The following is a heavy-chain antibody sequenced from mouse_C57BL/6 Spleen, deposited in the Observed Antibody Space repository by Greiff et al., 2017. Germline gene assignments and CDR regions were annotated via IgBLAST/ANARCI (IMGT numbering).Heavy chain of an antibody. V-gene: IGHV1-82*01. D-gene: IGHD2-4*01. CDR1: GYAFSSSW. CDR2: IYPGDGDT. Sequence: VKLQESGPELVKPGASVKISCKASGYAFSSSWMNWVKQRPGKGLEWIGRIYPGDGDTNYNGKFKGKATLTADKSSSTAYMQLSSLTSEDSAVYFCASPSYDYDQGMDYWGQGTSGTVSS. J-gene: IGHJ4*01. CDR3: ASPSYDYDQGMDY.